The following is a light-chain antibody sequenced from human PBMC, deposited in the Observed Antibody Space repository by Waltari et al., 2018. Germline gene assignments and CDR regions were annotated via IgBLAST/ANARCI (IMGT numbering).Light chain of an antibody. Sequence: QSALTQPPSASGSPGQSVTISCTGTSSDVGGSNYVSWYQQHPGKAPKLMIYEVNKRPSGVPDRFSGSKSGNTASLTVSGLQAEDEADYYCSSYAGSNNFVVFGGGTKLTVL. CDR2: EVN. J-gene: IGLJ2*01. CDR1: SSDVGGSNY. V-gene: IGLV2-8*01. CDR3: SSYAGSNNFVV.